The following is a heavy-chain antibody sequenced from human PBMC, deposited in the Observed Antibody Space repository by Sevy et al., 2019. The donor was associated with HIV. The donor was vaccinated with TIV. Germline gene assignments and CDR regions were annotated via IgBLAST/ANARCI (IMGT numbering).Heavy chain of an antibody. CDR1: GFTFSRYG. V-gene: IGHV3-30*02. CDR3: AKGLGMVQGALLSDDT. D-gene: IGHD3-10*01. CDR2: IRFDGTTK. Sequence: GGSLRLSCAASGFTFSRYGMHWVRQAPGRGLEWVSFIRFDGTTKYYEDTVKGRFTISRDNSKNTMYLQMNSLRVEDTDVYNCAKGLGMVQGALLSDDTWGQGTMVTVSS. J-gene: IGHJ3*02.